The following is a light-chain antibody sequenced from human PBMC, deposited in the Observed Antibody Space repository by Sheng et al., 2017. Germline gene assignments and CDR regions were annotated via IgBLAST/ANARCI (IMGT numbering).Light chain of an antibody. J-gene: IGKJ4*01. V-gene: IGKV1-NL1*01. Sequence: DIQMTQSPSSLSASVGDRVTITCRASQHLNNFLAWYQQKPGKAPKLLVYDASSLQSGVQSRFRGGGSGTDYTLTITSLQPEDFATYYCQHYYNTPFTFGGGTKVEIK. CDR3: QHYYNTPFT. CDR1: QHLNNF. CDR2: DAS.